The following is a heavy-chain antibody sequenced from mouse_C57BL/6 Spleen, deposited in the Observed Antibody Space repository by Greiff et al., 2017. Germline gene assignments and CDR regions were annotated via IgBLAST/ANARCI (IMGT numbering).Heavy chain of an antibody. CDR3: TRSGNSYAMDY. Sequence: VQLQQSGTVLARPGASVKMSCKTSGYTFTSYWMHWVKQRPGPGLEWIGAIYPGNSDTSYNQKFKGKATLTAVTAASTAYMELSSLTTEDSAVYYCTRSGNSYAMDYWGQGTSVTVSS. CDR1: GYTFTSYW. D-gene: IGHD2-1*01. J-gene: IGHJ4*01. CDR2: IYPGNSDT. V-gene: IGHV1-5*01.